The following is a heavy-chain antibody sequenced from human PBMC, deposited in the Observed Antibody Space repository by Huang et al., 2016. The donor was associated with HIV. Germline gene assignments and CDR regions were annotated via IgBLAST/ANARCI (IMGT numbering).Heavy chain of an antibody. CDR2: IYYSGST. D-gene: IGHD4-17*01. V-gene: IGHV4-59*01. Sequence: QVQLQESGPGLVKPSETLSLTCSVSGGSISSYYWSWIRQPPGKGLEWIGYIYYSGSTNHNPSLKRRGTISGDTSKNQFSLKLSSVTAADTAVYYCARVATVTLNFDYWGQGTLATVSS. CDR3: ARVATVTLNFDY. J-gene: IGHJ4*02. CDR1: GGSISSYY.